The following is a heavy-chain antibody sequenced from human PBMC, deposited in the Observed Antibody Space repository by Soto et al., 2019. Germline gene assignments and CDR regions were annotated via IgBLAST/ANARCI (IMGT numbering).Heavy chain of an antibody. J-gene: IGHJ6*02. CDR2: ISSSSSYI. Sequence: GGSLRLSWAASGFTFSSYSMSWVRQAPGKGLEWVSSISSSSSYIYYADSVKGRFTISRDNAKNSLYLQMNSLRAEDTAVYYCAREETYYYYYGMDVWGQGTTVTVSS. CDR3: AREETYYYYYGMDV. CDR1: GFTFSSYS. V-gene: IGHV3-21*01.